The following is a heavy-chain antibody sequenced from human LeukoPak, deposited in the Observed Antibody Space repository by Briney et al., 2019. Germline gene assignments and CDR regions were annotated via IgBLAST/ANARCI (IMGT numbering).Heavy chain of an antibody. CDR1: GFAFSSYD. CDR2: ISYDGSDK. V-gene: IGHV3-30*03. CDR3: ARVLSGSYDNYFDY. D-gene: IGHD1-26*01. J-gene: IGHJ4*02. Sequence: QPGRSLRLSCAASGFAFSSYDMHWVRQAPGKGLEWVAVISYDGSDKYYVDSVKGRFTISRDNSKNTLYLQMNSLKAEDAAVYYCARVLSGSYDNYFDYWGQGTLVTVSS.